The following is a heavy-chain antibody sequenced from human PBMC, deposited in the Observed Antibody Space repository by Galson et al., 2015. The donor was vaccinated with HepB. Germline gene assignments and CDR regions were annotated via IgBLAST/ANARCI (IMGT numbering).Heavy chain of an antibody. CDR3: AREYDSSGPSFDY. Sequence: SLRLSCEASGFTFSSYNMNWVRQAPGQGLEWVSSISSSSSYIYYADSVKGRFTISRNNAKNSLYLQMNSLRAEDTAVYYCAREYDSSGPSFDYWGQGTLVTVSS. J-gene: IGHJ4*02. CDR1: GFTFSSYN. V-gene: IGHV3-21*01. D-gene: IGHD3-22*01. CDR2: ISSSSSYI.